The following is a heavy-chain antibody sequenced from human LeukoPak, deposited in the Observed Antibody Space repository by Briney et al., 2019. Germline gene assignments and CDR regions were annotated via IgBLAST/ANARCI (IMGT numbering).Heavy chain of an antibody. V-gene: IGHV3-74*03. CDR3: ARDPGIAAAGTTYYYYYMDV. Sequence: GGSLRLACAASGFTFNTYWMHWVRQAPGEGLVWVSRINIDGSDITYADSVKGRFTISRDNAKNTLYLQMNSLRAEDTAVYYCARDPGIAAAGTTYYYYYMDVWGKGTTVTVSS. D-gene: IGHD6-13*01. CDR1: GFTFNTYW. CDR2: INIDGSDI. J-gene: IGHJ6*03.